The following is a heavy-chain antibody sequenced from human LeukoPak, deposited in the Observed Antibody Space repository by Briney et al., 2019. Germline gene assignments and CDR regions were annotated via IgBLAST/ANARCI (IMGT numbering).Heavy chain of an antibody. J-gene: IGHJ4*02. CDR2: IYSSGIT. CDR1: GYSISSGYY. Sequence: SETLSLTCTVSGYSISSGYYWSWTRQPAGKGLEWIGRIYSSGITNYNPSLESRVTMSVDTSKNQFSLKLSSVTAADTAVYYCARGDYGDLGYFDYWGPGTLVTVSS. CDR3: ARGDYGDLGYFDY. V-gene: IGHV4-4*07. D-gene: IGHD4-17*01.